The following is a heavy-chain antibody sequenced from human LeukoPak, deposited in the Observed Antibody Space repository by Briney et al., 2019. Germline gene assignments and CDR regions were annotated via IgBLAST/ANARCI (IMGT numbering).Heavy chain of an antibody. CDR1: GFTFSSYS. Sequence: GGSLRLSCAVSGFTFSSYSLNWVRQAPGKGLEWFSSITSSSGSIYYADSVKGRFTISRDNAKSSLYLQMNSLRVEDTAVYYCAREAYTGFDLEAFDSWGQGTRVTVSS. D-gene: IGHD5-12*01. V-gene: IGHV3-21*06. CDR2: ITSSSGSI. J-gene: IGHJ4*02. CDR3: AREAYTGFDLEAFDS.